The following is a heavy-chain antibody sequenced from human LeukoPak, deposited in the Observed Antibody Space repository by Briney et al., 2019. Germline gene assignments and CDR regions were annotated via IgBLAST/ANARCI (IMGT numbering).Heavy chain of an antibody. Sequence: GGSLRLSCAASGFTFRSYAMSWVRQAPGKGLEWVSAISGSGTANYYASSVNGRSTTSRDNSKNTLYLHMNSLRAEDTAVYYCAKVATWTYFDYWGQGTLVTVSS. CDR2: ISGSGTAN. J-gene: IGHJ4*02. D-gene: IGHD3/OR15-3a*01. V-gene: IGHV3-23*01. CDR3: AKVATWTYFDY. CDR1: GFTFRSYA.